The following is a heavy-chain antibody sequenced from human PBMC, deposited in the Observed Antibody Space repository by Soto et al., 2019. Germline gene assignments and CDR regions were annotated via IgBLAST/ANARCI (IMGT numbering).Heavy chain of an antibody. V-gene: IGHV3-74*01. CDR2: INSDGSNI. J-gene: IGHJ4*02. D-gene: IGHD2-21*01. CDR3: ARDGAQIVVLGANYDY. Sequence: VQLVQSGGGSVQPGGSLRLSCEASGFTFTSFWMHWVRQVPGKGLVWVSRINSDGSNIRYVDSVKGRFTVSRDNAKGTLYLQMNSLTVEDTAVYYCARDGAQIVVLGANYDYWGQGTLVTVSS. CDR1: GFTFTSFW.